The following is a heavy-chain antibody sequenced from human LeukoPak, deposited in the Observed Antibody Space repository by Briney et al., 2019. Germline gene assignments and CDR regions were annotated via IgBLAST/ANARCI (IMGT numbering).Heavy chain of an antibody. V-gene: IGHV1-8*01. Sequence: AASVRVSCKTSGYTFRDYEINWVRQAPGLGLEWVAWIHANSGKAGSAQKFQGRVTLTRDTSTETAFMELSGLTSGDSATYFCARGHYGGNRYFDNWGQGTLVTVSS. CDR3: ARGHYGGNRYFDN. CDR2: IHANSGKA. CDR1: GYTFRDYE. D-gene: IGHD4-23*01. J-gene: IGHJ4*02.